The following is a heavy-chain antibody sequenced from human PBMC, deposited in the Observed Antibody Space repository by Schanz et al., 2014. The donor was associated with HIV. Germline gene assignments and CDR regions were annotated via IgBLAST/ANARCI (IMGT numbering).Heavy chain of an antibody. V-gene: IGHV3-33*08. CDR3: ARDFGRSGYYIDY. J-gene: IGHJ4*02. Sequence: QVQLVESGGGVVQPGRSLRLSCAASGFTFSSYGMHWVRQAPGKGLEWAAVIWYDGSYKYYADSVKGRFTISRDNPKNTLYLQMNSLRAEDTAVYYCARDFGRSGYYIDYWGQGTLVTVSS. CDR2: IWYDGSYK. D-gene: IGHD3-3*01. CDR1: GFTFSSYG.